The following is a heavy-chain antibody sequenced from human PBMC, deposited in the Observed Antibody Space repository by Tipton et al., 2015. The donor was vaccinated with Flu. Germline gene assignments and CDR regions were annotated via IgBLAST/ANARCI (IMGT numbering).Heavy chain of an antibody. V-gene: IGHV1-69*04. D-gene: IGHD5-12*01. CDR2: IIPILGIA. J-gene: IGHJ4*02. Sequence: QSGAEVKKPGSSVKVSCKASGGTFSSYAISWVRQAPGQGLEWMGGIIPILGIANYAQKFQGRVTITADKSTGTAYMELSSLRSEDTAVYYCASPGEYSGHADYWGQGTLVTVSS. CDR1: GGTFSSYA. CDR3: ASPGEYSGHADY.